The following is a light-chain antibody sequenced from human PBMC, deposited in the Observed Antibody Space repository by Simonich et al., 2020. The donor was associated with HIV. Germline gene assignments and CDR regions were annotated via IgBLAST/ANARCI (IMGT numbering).Light chain of an antibody. CDR3: QHYVDLPIT. CDR2: DAS. CDR1: QDISNF. V-gene: IGKV1-33*01. J-gene: IGKJ5*01. Sequence: DIQMTQSPSSLSASVGDRVTVTCKASQDISNFLNWYQQKPGKAPKLLIYDASNLETGVPSRFSGSGSGTDFSFTISSLQPEDIATYYCQHYVDLPITFGQGTRLEIK.